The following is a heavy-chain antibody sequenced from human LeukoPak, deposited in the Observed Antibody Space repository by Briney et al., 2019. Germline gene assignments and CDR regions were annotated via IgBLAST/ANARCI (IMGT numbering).Heavy chain of an antibody. V-gene: IGHV4-39*01. J-gene: IGHJ4*02. CDR2: IYYSGST. CDR1: GGSISSSSYY. Sequence: SETLSLTSTVSGGSISSSSYYWGWIRQPPGKGLEWIGSIYYSGSTYYNPSLKSRVTISVDTSKNQFSLKLSSVTAADTAVYYCARIKATVTSFKFDYWGQGTLVTVSS. CDR3: ARIKATVTSFKFDY. D-gene: IGHD4-17*01.